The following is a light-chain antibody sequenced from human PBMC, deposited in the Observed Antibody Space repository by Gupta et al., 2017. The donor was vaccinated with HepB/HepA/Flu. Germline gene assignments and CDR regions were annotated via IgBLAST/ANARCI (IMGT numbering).Light chain of an antibody. CDR1: SGHSSYA. Sequence: QLVLTQSPSASASLGASVKLTCTLSSGHSSYAIAWHQPQPEKGPRYLMKLNSDGSHSKGDGIPDRFSGSSSGAERYLTISSLQSEDEAEYYCQTWGTGIDVVFGGGTKLTVL. CDR3: QTWGTGIDVV. J-gene: IGLJ2*01. V-gene: IGLV4-69*01. CDR2: LNSDGSH.